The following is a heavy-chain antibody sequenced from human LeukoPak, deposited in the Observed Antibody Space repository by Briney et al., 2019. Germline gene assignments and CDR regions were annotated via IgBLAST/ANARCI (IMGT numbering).Heavy chain of an antibody. J-gene: IGHJ4*02. D-gene: IGHD6-13*01. CDR1: GYTFTCYY. CDR2: INPNSGGT. CDR3: ARGIGYSSSWYYFAF. Sequence: ASVKVSCKASGYTFTCYYMHWVRQAPGQGLEWMGLINPNSGGTNYAQKFQGRVTMTRDTSISTAYMELSRLRSDDTAVYYCARGIGYSSSWYYFAFWGQGTLVTVSS. V-gene: IGHV1-2*02.